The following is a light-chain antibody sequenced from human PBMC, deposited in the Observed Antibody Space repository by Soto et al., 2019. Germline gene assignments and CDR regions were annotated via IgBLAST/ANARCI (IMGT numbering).Light chain of an antibody. CDR2: DAS. CDR3: QQYETFSGT. Sequence: DIQMTQSPSTLSGSVGDRGTITCRASQTISSWLAWYQQKPGEAPKLLIYDASALPRGVPSRFSGSGSGTKFTLTIASLQPDDFATYYCQQYETFSGTFGPGTKVDIK. V-gene: IGKV1-5*01. J-gene: IGKJ1*01. CDR1: QTISSW.